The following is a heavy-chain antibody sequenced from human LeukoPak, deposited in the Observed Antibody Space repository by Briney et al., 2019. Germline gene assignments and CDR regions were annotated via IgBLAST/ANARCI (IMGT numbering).Heavy chain of an antibody. CDR2: IKQDGSEK. D-gene: IGHD3-10*01. Sequence: GGSLRLSCAASGFTFSSYEMSWVRQAPGKGLEWVANIKQDGSEKYYVDSVKGRFTISRDNAKNSLYLQMNSLRAEDTAVYYCARSLVLLWFGELSAFDYWGQGTLVTVSS. CDR1: GFTFSSYE. J-gene: IGHJ4*02. CDR3: ARSLVLLWFGELSAFDY. V-gene: IGHV3-7*04.